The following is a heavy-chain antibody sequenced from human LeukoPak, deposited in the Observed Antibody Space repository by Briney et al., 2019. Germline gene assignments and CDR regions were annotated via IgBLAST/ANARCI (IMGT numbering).Heavy chain of an antibody. D-gene: IGHD3-22*01. Sequence: GGSLRLSCAASGFTFDDYAMHWLRQAPGKGLEWVSLIIGDGGSTYYADSVKGRFPISRDNSKNSVYLQMNSLRTEDTALYYCPKDPRGATYYYDSSGYYYGGGAFDIWAKGQWSPSLQ. CDR3: PKDPRGATYYYDSSGYYYGGGAFDI. J-gene: IGHJ3*02. CDR1: GFTFDDYA. V-gene: IGHV3-43*02. CDR2: IIGDGGST.